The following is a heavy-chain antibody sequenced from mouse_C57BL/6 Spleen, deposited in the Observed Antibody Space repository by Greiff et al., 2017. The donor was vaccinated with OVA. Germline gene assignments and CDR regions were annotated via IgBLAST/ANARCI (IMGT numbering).Heavy chain of an antibody. CDR3: ARYRYSIRAMDY. D-gene: IGHD2-5*01. CDR2: IRNKANGYTT. Sequence: EVMLVESGGGLVQPGGSLSLSCAASGFTFTDYYMSWVRQPPGKALEWLGFIRNKANGYTTEYSASVKGRFTISRDNSQSILYLQMNALRAEDSATYYCARYRYSIRAMDYWGQGTSVTVSS. J-gene: IGHJ4*01. CDR1: GFTFTDYY. V-gene: IGHV7-3*01.